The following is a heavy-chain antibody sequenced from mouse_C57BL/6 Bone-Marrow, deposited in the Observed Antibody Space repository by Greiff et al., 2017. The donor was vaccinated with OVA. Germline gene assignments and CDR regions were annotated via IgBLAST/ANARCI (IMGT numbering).Heavy chain of an antibody. Sequence: VKLQESGAELVRPGASVTLSCKASGYTFTDYEMHWVKQTPVHGLEWIGAIDPETGGTAYNQKFKGKAILTADKSSSTAYMALRSLTAEDSAVYYCTRRDYGSSHWYFDVWGTGTTVTVSS. CDR3: TRRDYGSSHWYFDV. J-gene: IGHJ1*03. V-gene: IGHV1-15*01. CDR1: GYTFTDYE. D-gene: IGHD1-1*01. CDR2: IDPETGGT.